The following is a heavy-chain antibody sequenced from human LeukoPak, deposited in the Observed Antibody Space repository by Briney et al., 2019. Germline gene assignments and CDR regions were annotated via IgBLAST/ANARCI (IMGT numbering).Heavy chain of an antibody. D-gene: IGHD3-10*01. V-gene: IGHV5-51*01. J-gene: IGHJ6*02. CDR2: TYPGDSDT. Sequence: GESLKISCKGSGYSFTSYWIGWVRQMPGKGLEWMGITYPGDSDTRYSPSFQGQVTISADKSISTAYLQWSSLKASDTAMYYCARRGYGSGSYSPDYYYYGMDVWGQGTTVTVSS. CDR3: ARRGYGSGSYSPDYYYYGMDV. CDR1: GYSFTSYW.